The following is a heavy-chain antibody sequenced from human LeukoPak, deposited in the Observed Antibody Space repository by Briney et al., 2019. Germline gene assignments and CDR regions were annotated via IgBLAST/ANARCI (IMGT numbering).Heavy chain of an antibody. CDR1: GFTFSSYA. CDR3: AKAPHSGYTLYFDY. V-gene: IGHV3-23*01. CDR2: ISGSGGST. D-gene: IGHD5-12*01. J-gene: IGHJ4*02. Sequence: PGGSLRLSCAASGFTFSSYALSWVRQAPGKGLEWVSAISGSGGSTYYADSVKGRFTISRDNSKNTLYLQMNSLRAGDTAVSSCAKAPHSGYTLYFDYWGQGTLVTVSS.